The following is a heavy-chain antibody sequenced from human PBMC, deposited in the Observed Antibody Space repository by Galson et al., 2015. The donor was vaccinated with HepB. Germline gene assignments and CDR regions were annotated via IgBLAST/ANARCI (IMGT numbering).Heavy chain of an antibody. V-gene: IGHV1-8*01. Sequence: SVKVSCKASGYTFTSYDINWVRQATGQGLEWMGWMNPNSGNTGYAQKFQGRVTMTRNTSISTAYMELSSLRSEDTAVYYCARATPPYDFWSGYYATQRYYFDYWGQGTLVTVSS. D-gene: IGHD3-3*01. CDR1: GYTFTSYD. J-gene: IGHJ4*02. CDR2: MNPNSGNT. CDR3: ARATPPYDFWSGYYATQRYYFDY.